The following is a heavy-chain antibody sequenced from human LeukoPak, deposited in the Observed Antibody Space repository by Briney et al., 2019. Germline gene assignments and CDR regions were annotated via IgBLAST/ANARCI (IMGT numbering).Heavy chain of an antibody. CDR2: IIPIFGAA. CDR3: ARSWTPYYYDSSGYYSGLAYYFDP. V-gene: IGHV1-69*13. Sequence: ASVKVSCKASGGTFSSYAISWVRQAPGQGLEWMGGIIPIFGAANYAQKFQGRVTITADESTSTAYMELSSLRSEDTAVYYCARSWTPYYYDSSGYYSGLAYYFDPWGQGTLVTVSS. CDR1: GGTFSSYA. J-gene: IGHJ4*02. D-gene: IGHD3-22*01.